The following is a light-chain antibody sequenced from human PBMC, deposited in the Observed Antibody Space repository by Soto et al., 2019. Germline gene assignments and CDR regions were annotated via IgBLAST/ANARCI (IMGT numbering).Light chain of an antibody. J-gene: IGLJ1*01. Sequence: QSVLTQPPSVSGAPGQRVTISCTGSSSNIGAGHDVHWYQQHPGSAPKLLIYGSRNRPSGVPDRFSGSRSGTSASLAITGLQAEDEADYYCQSYDSSLSAHYVFGTGTKVTVL. CDR1: SSNIGAGHD. CDR3: QSYDSSLSAHYV. V-gene: IGLV1-40*01. CDR2: GSR.